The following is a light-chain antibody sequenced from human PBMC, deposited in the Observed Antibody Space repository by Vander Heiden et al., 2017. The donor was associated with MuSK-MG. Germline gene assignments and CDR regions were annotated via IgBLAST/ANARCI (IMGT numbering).Light chain of an antibody. V-gene: IGKV3-11*01. J-gene: IGKJ1*01. CDR1: ESVSSN. Sequence: EIVLTQSPVTLSLSPGERANIYSRAAESVSSNLAWYQQKPGQAHRHIIDDASKRDTGIPARLSGSGAGTDFTLTSTNREPEELTVYYLQHPNDCPPWTFGQVTKVEIK. CDR2: DAS. CDR3: QHPNDCPPWT.